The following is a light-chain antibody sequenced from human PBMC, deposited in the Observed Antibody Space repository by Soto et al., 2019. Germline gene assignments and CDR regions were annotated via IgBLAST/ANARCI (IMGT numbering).Light chain of an antibody. CDR2: EVS. CDR1: SSDVGGYNY. V-gene: IGLV2-11*01. CDR3: CSYAGTYTLV. Sequence: QSALTQPAFVSGSPGQSITISCTGTSSDVGGYNYVSWYQHPPGKAPKLMISEVSNRPSGVPDRFSGSKSANTASLTISGLQAEDEADYYCCSYAGTYTLVFGGGTKLTVL. J-gene: IGLJ3*02.